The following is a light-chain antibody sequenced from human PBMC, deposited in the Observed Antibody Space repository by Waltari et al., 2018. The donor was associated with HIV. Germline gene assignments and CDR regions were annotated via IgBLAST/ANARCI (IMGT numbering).Light chain of an antibody. CDR3: QQYGSSPLFT. CDR1: QSVSSSY. CDR2: GSS. Sequence: EIVLTQSPGTLSLSPGERATLSCRASQSVSSSYLAWYQQKPGRAPRLLIYGSSSRATGIPDRFSCSGSGTDFTLTISRLEPEDFAVYYCQQYGSSPLFTFGPGTKVDIK. V-gene: IGKV3-20*01. J-gene: IGKJ3*01.